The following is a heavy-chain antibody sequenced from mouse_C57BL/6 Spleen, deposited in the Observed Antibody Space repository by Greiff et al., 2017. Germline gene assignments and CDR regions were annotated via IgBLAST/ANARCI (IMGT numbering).Heavy chain of an antibody. CDR1: GFTFSDYG. CDR3: ASPLVTTGYFDV. Sequence: EVKLVESGGGLVKPGGSLKLSCAASGFTFSDYGMHWVRQAPGKGLEWVAYISSGSSTIYYADTVKGRFTISRDNAKNTLFLQLTSLGSEDSAMYSCASPLVTTGYFDVWGTGTTVTVSS. D-gene: IGHD2-2*01. V-gene: IGHV5-17*01. CDR2: ISSGSSTI. J-gene: IGHJ1*03.